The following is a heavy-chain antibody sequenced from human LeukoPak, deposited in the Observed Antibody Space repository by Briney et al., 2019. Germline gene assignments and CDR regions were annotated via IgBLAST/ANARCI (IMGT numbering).Heavy chain of an antibody. CDR3: AKDSIGYYKPFDY. J-gene: IGHJ4*02. V-gene: IGHV3-23*01. CDR2: ISGSGSNT. Sequence: GGSLRLSCAASGFTFSSYAMNWVPPAPGKGLEWGFAISGSGSNTYYSDSVKSRFTISRDNSKNTLYLKMNSLRAEDTAVYYCAKDSIGYYKPFDYWGQGSLVTVSS. D-gene: IGHD3-22*01. CDR1: GFTFSSYA.